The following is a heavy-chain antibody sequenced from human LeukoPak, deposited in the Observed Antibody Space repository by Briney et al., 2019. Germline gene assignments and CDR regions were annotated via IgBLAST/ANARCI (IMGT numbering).Heavy chain of an antibody. V-gene: IGHV3-7*01. J-gene: IGHJ4*02. D-gene: IGHD5-18*01. CDR3: ASLDTATIQTGGY. CDR2: IKKHGSEQ. CDR1: GFTFSPDW. Sequence: GGSLRLSCAAFGFTFSPDWMSWVRQAPGKGLEWVAMIKKHGSEQYYVDSVKGRFAISRDNAKNSMFLQMNSLKAEDTAVYCCASLDTATIQTGGYWGQGTLVAVSS.